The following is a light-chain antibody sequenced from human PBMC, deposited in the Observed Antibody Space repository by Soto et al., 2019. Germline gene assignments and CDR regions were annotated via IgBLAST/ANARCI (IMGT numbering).Light chain of an antibody. V-gene: IGKV3-20*01. CDR1: QSVSSN. CDR2: GAS. J-gene: IGKJ1*01. Sequence: EIVMTQSPVTLSVSPGERATLSCRASQSVSSNLAWYQQKPGQAPRLLIYGASSRATGIPDRFSGSGSGTDFTLTISRLEPEDFAVYYCQQYGSSPPRTFGQGTKVDIK. CDR3: QQYGSSPPRT.